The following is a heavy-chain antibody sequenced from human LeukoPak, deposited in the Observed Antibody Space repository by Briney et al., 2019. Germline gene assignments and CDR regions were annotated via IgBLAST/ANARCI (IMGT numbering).Heavy chain of an antibody. J-gene: IGHJ4*02. Sequence: GGSLRLSCAASGFTFSSYAMSWVRKAPGRGLEWVSAISGNGGSTYYADSVKGRFTISRDNSKNTLYLQMSSLRAEDTAVYYCAKDPRGRMNWGQGTLVTVSS. CDR2: ISGNGGST. V-gene: IGHV3-23*01. CDR3: AKDPRGRMN. D-gene: IGHD1-14*01. CDR1: GFTFSSYA.